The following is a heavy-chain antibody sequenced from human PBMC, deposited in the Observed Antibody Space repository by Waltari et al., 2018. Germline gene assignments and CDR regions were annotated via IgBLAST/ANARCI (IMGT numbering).Heavy chain of an antibody. D-gene: IGHD3-22*01. J-gene: IGHJ4*02. Sequence: EVQLAESGGGLVQAGGSRRISGAASGFTVSNNYMSWVRQAPGKGLEWFSLIYSGGYTQYADSVKGRFTISRDNSKNTLYLQMNSLRVEDTAVYYCARNPRYDSPDWGQGTLVTVSS. V-gene: IGHV3-66*02. CDR3: ARNPRYDSPD. CDR1: GFTVSNNY. CDR2: IYSGGYT.